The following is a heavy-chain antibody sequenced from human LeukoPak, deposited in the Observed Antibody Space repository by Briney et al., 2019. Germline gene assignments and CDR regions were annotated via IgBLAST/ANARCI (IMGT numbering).Heavy chain of an antibody. CDR2: VTGSGGNT. CDR1: GFTFRSYG. V-gene: IGHV3-23*01. Sequence: PGGSLRLSCAASGFTFRSYGMSWVRQAPGKGLKWVSAVTGSGGNTYYADSVKGRFTISRDNSKNTLYLEMNSLRADDTAIYYCAKALSGGGAFDIWGQGTMVTVSS. J-gene: IGHJ3*02. D-gene: IGHD2/OR15-2a*01. CDR3: AKALSGGGAFDI.